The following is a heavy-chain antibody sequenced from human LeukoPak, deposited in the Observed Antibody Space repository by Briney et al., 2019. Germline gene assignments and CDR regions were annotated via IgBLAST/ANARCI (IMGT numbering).Heavy chain of an antibody. CDR2: ISSSTTYT. Sequence: GGTLRLSCAASGFTFSDYYMSWIRQARGKGLEGMSYISSSTTYTKYADTVKGRCTISRDNTKNSLFLQINCMRAEDTAVYYCARDKSGTLGDYDAFDIWGQGTMVTVSS. D-gene: IGHD4-17*01. V-gene: IGHV3-11*06. CDR3: ARDKSGTLGDYDAFDI. CDR1: GFTFSDYY. J-gene: IGHJ3*02.